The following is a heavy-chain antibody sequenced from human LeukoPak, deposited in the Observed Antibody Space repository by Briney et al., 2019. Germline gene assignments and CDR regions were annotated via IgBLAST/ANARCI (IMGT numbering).Heavy chain of an antibody. Sequence: SVKVSCKASGGTFSSYAISWVRQAPGQGLEWMGGVIPIFGTANYAQEFQGRVTITADESTSTAYMELSSLRSEDTAVYYCARVGYYGSGSYYGDAFDIWGQGTMVTVSS. D-gene: IGHD3-10*01. CDR3: ARVGYYGSGSYYGDAFDI. CDR1: GGTFSSYA. CDR2: VIPIFGTA. J-gene: IGHJ3*02. V-gene: IGHV1-69*13.